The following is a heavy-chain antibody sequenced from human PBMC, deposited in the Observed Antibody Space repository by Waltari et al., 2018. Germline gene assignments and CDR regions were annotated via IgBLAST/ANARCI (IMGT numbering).Heavy chain of an antibody. D-gene: IGHD3-10*01. CDR3: AKDYLGSGSS. CDR2: IRNTGNRNPT. CDR1: GFTFSDRY. J-gene: IGHJ5*02. V-gene: IGHV3-72*01. Sequence: EQLVESGGGLVQPGGSLTLSCVVSGFTFSDRYMDWVRQAPGKGLEWVGRIRNTGNRNPTEYAASMRGRFTILRDDSKNSLYLQMNNLKTEDTAMYYCAKDYLGSGSSWGQGTLVTVSS.